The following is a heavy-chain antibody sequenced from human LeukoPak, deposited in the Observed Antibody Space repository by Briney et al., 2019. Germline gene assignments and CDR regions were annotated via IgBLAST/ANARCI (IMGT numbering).Heavy chain of an antibody. J-gene: IGHJ4*02. V-gene: IGHV1-24*01. Sequence: ASVKVSCKVPGYTLTELSMHWVRQAPGKGLEWMGGFDPEDGETIYAQKFQGRVTMTEDTSTDTAYMELSSLRSEDTAVYYCATDRRYYDSSGYTTVEFDYWGQGTLVTVSS. D-gene: IGHD3-22*01. CDR1: GYTLTELS. CDR3: ATDRRYYDSSGYTTVEFDY. CDR2: FDPEDGET.